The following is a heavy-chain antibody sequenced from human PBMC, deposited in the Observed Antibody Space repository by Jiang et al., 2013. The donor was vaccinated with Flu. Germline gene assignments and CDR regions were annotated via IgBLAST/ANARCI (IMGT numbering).Heavy chain of an antibody. V-gene: IGHV3-11*01. D-gene: IGHD2-2*01. J-gene: IGHJ6*02. Sequence: VSYISSSGSTIYYADSVKGRFTISRDNAKNSLYLQMNSLRAEDTAVYYCAAGYCSSTSCQDYYYYYGMDVWGQGTTVTVSS. CDR3: AAGYCSSTSCQDYYYYYGMDV. CDR2: ISSSGSTI.